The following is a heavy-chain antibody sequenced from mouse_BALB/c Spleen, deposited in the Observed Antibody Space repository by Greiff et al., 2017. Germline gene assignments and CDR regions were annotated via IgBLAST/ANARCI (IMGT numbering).Heavy chain of an antibody. V-gene: IGHV5-12-1*01. CDR1: GFAFSSYD. D-gene: IGHD1-1*01. Sequence: EVQGVESGGGLVKPGGSLKLSCAASGFAFSSYDMSWVRQTPEKRLEWVAYISSGGGSTYYPDSVKGRFTISRDNAKNTLYLQMSSLKSEDTAMYSCAKSHYGSTLFDYWGQGTTLTVSS. J-gene: IGHJ2*01. CDR3: AKSHYGSTLFDY. CDR2: ISSGGGST.